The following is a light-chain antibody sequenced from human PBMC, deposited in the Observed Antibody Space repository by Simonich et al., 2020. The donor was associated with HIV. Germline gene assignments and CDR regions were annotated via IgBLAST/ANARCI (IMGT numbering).Light chain of an antibody. CDR3: CSYAGSHTFV. V-gene: IGLV2-11*01. J-gene: IGLJ2*01. Sequence: QSALTQPRSVSGSPGQSVTISCTGTSRDVVDYNFVSWHQPHPGKAPKLMIYDVSKRPSGVPDRFSGSKSGNTASLTISGLQAEDEADYYCCSYAGSHTFVFGGGTKLTVL. CDR1: SRDVVDYNF. CDR2: DVS.